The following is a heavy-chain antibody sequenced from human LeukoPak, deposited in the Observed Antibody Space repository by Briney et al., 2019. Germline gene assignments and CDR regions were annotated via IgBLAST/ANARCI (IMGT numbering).Heavy chain of an antibody. CDR2: ISGSGGST. J-gene: IGHJ4*02. D-gene: IGHD2-15*01. Sequence: GGSLRLSCAASGFTFSKYWMHWVRQAPGKGLEWVSAISGSGGSTYYADSVKGRFTISRDNSKNTLYLQMNSLRAEDTAVYYCAKDRGYCSGGSCSFNYWGQGTLATVSS. CDR1: GFTFSKYW. V-gene: IGHV3-23*01. CDR3: AKDRGYCSGGSCSFNY.